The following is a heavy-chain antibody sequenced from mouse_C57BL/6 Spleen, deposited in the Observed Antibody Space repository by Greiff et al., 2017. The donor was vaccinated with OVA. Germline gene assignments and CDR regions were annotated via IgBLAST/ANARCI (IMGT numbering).Heavy chain of an antibody. V-gene: IGHV1-15*01. Sequence: VQLQQSGAELVRPGASVTLSCKASGYTFTDYEMHWVKQTPVHGLEWIGAIDPETGGTAYNQKFKGKAILTADKSSSTAYMELRSLTSEDSAVYYCTMGTTAFDYWGQGTTLTVSS. J-gene: IGHJ2*01. CDR3: TMGTTAFDY. CDR1: GYTFTDYE. D-gene: IGHD1-2*01. CDR2: IDPETGGT.